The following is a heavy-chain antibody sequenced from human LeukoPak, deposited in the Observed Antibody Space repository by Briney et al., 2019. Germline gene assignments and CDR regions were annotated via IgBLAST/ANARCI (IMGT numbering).Heavy chain of an antibody. CDR3: VRDRTKYCSSTSCPLDY. D-gene: IGHD2-2*01. V-gene: IGHV1-2*06. CDR1: GYTFSGSY. J-gene: IGHJ4*02. CDR2: INPNSGDT. Sequence: VASVKVSCKTSGYTFSGSYIHWVRQAPGQGLEWMGRINPNSGDTNYAQNFHGRVTMTRDTSISTAYMELSRLRSDDTAVYYCVRDRTKYCSSTSCPLDYWGQGTLVTVSS.